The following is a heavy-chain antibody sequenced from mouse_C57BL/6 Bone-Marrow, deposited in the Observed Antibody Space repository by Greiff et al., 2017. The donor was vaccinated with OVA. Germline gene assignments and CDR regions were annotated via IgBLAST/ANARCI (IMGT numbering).Heavy chain of an antibody. J-gene: IGHJ1*03. D-gene: IGHD2-2*01. Sequence: VKLMESGAELVRPGASVTLSCKASGYTFTDYEMHWVKQTPVHGLEWIGAIDPETGGTAYNQKFKGKAILTADKSSSTAYMELRSLTSEDSAVYYCTMYGYDWYFDVWGTGTTVTVSS. CDR1: GYTFTDYE. CDR2: IDPETGGT. V-gene: IGHV1-15*01. CDR3: TMYGYDWYFDV.